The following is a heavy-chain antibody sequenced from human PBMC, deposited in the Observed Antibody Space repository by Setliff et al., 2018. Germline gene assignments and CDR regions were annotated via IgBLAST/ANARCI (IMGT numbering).Heavy chain of an antibody. D-gene: IGHD5-12*01. V-gene: IGHV3-7*01. CDR2: INPDGSEK. J-gene: IGHJ4*02. CDR1: GFTFSSLW. CDR3: VRVDMVLSNFDF. Sequence: PGGSLRLSCTASGFTFSSLWMSWVRQAPGKGDWLASINPDGSEKYYVDSVKDRITITSETSATTVYMELRSLRSEDTAVYYCVRVDMVLSNFDFWGQGTLVTVSS.